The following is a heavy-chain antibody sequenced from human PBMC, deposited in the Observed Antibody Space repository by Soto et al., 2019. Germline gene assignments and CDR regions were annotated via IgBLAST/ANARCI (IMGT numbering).Heavy chain of an antibody. CDR3: SRGRDY. J-gene: IGHJ4*02. CDR2: INHSGST. V-gene: IGHV4-34*01. Sequence: QVQLQQWGAGLLKPSETLSLTCAVYGGSFSGYYWSWIRQPPGKGLEWIGEINHSGSTNYNPSLKSRVTRSVDTTKYQFSLKLSSVTAADTAVYYCSRGRDYWGQGTLVTVSS. CDR1: GGSFSGYY.